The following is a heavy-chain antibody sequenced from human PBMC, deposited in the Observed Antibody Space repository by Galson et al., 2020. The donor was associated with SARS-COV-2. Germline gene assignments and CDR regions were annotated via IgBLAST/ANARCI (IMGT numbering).Heavy chain of an antibody. CDR2: ISHSGGT. CDR3: ARLHYGEDAAEAFDL. J-gene: IGHJ3*01. D-gene: IGHD4-17*01. Sequence: SETLSLTCAVSGTSISGGSYSWNWLRQPPGKGLEWIGYISHSGGTYYNPSLKSRVTIPGDRSKNQFSLRLSSVTAADAAVYFCARLHYGEDAAEAFDLWGPGTRVTVAS. V-gene: IGHV4-30-2*01. CDR1: GTSISGGSYS.